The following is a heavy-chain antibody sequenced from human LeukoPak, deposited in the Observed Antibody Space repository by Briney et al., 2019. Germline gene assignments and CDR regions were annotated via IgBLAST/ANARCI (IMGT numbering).Heavy chain of an antibody. V-gene: IGHV4-59*01. Sequence: PSETLSLTCSVSGGSISTSYWIWIRQPPGKGLEWIGYIYNSGSTNYNPSFKSRVTISVDMSKNQFSLKLSSVTAADTAVYYCARTQSQSGSYRYYFGYWGQGTLVTVSS. CDR3: ARTQSQSGSYRYYFGY. J-gene: IGHJ4*02. CDR2: IYNSGST. D-gene: IGHD1-26*01. CDR1: GGSISTSY.